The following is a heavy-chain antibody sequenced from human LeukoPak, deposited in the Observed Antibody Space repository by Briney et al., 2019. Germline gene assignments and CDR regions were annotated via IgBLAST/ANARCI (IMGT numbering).Heavy chain of an antibody. Sequence: PGGSLRLSCAASGFTFKNYAMTWVRQAPGKGLKWVSRTSGSGDIRLYAGFVKGRFTISRTNSENRLYLQMTSLRADDSGVYYCANYRSGGGGYYSGLEHWGQGTQVTVSS. CDR1: GFTFKNYA. J-gene: IGHJ1*01. V-gene: IGHV3-23*01. D-gene: IGHD2-15*01. CDR2: TSGSGDIR. CDR3: ANYRSGGGGYYSGLEH.